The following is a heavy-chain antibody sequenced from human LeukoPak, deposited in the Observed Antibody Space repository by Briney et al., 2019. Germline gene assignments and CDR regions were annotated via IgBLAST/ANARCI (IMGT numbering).Heavy chain of an antibody. Sequence: QAGGSLRLSCAASGFTFSSYGMHWVRQAPVKGLEWVAVISYDGSNKYYADSVKGRFTISRDNSKNTLYLQMNSLRAEDTAVYYCAQGPPIVVVPADITEHYGMDVWGQGTLVTVSS. CDR3: AQGPPIVVVPADITEHYGMDV. J-gene: IGHJ6*02. V-gene: IGHV3-30*18. CDR2: ISYDGSNK. CDR1: GFTFSSYG. D-gene: IGHD2-2*01.